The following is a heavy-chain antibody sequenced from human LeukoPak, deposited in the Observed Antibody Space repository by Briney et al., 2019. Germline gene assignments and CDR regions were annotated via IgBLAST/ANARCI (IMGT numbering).Heavy chain of an antibody. Sequence: PSETLSLTCTVSGGSISSYYWSWIRQPPGKGLEWIGYIYYSGSTNYNPSLKSRVTISVDTSKNQFSLKLSSVTAADTAVYYCVRGGEVEYSYGLPQGYWGQGTLVTVSS. CDR1: GGSISSYY. D-gene: IGHD5-18*01. CDR2: IYYSGST. J-gene: IGHJ4*02. CDR3: VRGGEVEYSYGLPQGY. V-gene: IGHV4-59*01.